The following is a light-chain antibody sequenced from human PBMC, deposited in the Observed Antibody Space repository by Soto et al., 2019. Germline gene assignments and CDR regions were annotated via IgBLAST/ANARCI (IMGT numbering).Light chain of an antibody. CDR1: QTISTY. CDR3: ELSARSTADT. CDR2: GAS. V-gene: IGKV1-39*01. Sequence: DIQMTQSPSSLSASVGDRVTITSRASQTISTYLNWYQQKPGKGSKLRIDGASSLQSGVPSRFRGRGAGTDFTRTSSSLQHEDVATDCGELSARSTADTVGQGNKREI. J-gene: IGKJ2*01.